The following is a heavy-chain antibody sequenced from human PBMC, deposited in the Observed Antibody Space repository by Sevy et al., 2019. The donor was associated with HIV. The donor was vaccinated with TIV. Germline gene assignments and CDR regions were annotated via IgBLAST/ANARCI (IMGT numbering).Heavy chain of an antibody. V-gene: IGHV3-30*18. CDR2: ISYDGGNK. CDR3: AKALLGYCSGGNCYEYSYGIDV. Sequence: GGSLRLSCAASGFTFSNSYMHWVRQAPGKGLEWVALISYDGGNKYYLDSVKGRFTISRDNSKNTLYLQMNSLKPEDTAVYYCAKALLGYCSGGNCYEYSYGIDVWGQGTTVTVSS. CDR1: GFTFSNSY. D-gene: IGHD2-15*01. J-gene: IGHJ6*02.